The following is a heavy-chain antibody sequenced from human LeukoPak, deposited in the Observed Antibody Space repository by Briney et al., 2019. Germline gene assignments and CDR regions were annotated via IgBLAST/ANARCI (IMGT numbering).Heavy chain of an antibody. Sequence: GGSLRLSCAASGFTFSDYYMSWIRQVPGKGLEWVSYIGRSGTTIHYADSVKGRFTISWDNAKKSLYLQMNSLRVEDTAVYYCARGSRFGVVGRDAFDIWGQGTVVTVSS. CDR2: IGRSGTTI. D-gene: IGHD3-3*01. J-gene: IGHJ3*02. V-gene: IGHV3-11*04. CDR1: GFTFSDYY. CDR3: ARGSRFGVVGRDAFDI.